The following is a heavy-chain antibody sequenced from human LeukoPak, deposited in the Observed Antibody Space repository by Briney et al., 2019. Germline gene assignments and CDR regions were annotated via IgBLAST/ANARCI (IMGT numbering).Heavy chain of an antibody. Sequence: PGGSLRLSCAASGFTFSTYSMNWVRQAPGKGLDWISYISSTSTTIYYADSVKGRFTISGDNAKNSLYLQMNSLRAEDTAVYYCAELGITMIGGVWGKGTTVTISS. CDR1: GFTFSTYS. J-gene: IGHJ6*04. D-gene: IGHD3-10*02. CDR3: AELGITMIGGV. V-gene: IGHV3-48*04. CDR2: ISSTSTTI.